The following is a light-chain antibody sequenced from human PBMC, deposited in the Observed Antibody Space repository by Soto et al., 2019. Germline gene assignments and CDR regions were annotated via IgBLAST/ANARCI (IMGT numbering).Light chain of an antibody. CDR3: QTWGTGIWV. V-gene: IGLV4-69*01. Sequence: QSVLTQSPSASASLGASVKLTCTLSSGHSNYAIAWHQQQPVKGPRYLMKLNSDGSHSKGDGIPDRFSGSSSGAERYLTISSLQSEDEADYYCQTWGTGIWVFGGGTKLTVL. J-gene: IGLJ3*02. CDR1: SGHSNYA. CDR2: LNSDGSH.